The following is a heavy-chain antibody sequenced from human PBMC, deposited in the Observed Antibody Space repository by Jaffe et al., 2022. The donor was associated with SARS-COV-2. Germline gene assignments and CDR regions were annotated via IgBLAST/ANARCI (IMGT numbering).Heavy chain of an antibody. CDR2: IGTSHSGT. CDR1: GFTFSSYA. J-gene: IGHJ4*02. CDR3: AKSVGGNNFHY. D-gene: IGHD1-26*01. Sequence: EVQLLESGGGLVQPGGSLRVSCAASGFTFSSYAMNWVRQAPGKGLEWVSTIGTSHSGTYYADSVKGRFTISRDNSKNTLYLQMNSLRAEDTAVYYCAKSVGGNNFHYWGQGTLVTVSS. V-gene: IGHV3-23*01.